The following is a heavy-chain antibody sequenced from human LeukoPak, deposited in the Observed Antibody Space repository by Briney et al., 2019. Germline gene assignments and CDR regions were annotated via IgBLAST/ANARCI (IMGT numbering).Heavy chain of an antibody. J-gene: IGHJ4*02. CDR1: GFTFSTYG. V-gene: IGHV3-33*01. Sequence: GRSLRLSCATSGFTFSTYGMHWFCQAPGKGLEWVAVIWYDGCNKYYADSVKGRFTISRDNSKNTLNLQMNSLRAEDTAVYYCVRDVKNPSTVIGLFDYWGQGTLVTVSS. CDR2: IWYDGCNK. CDR3: VRDVKNPSTVIGLFDY. D-gene: IGHD2-21*01.